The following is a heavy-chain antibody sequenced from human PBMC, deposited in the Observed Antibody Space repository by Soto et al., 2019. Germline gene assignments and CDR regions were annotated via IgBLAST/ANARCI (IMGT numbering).Heavy chain of an antibody. CDR1: GFIFKNYA. V-gene: IGHV3-9*01. Sequence: ESQLVESGGGLVQPGRSLRLSCEASGFIFKNYAMVWVRQGPGKGLEWVSSISWNSGNLDYGDSVKGRFTISRDNAKNSLYLQMNSLRTEDTAWYFCAKAPVYGSGGWFDLWGRGNLVTVSS. J-gene: IGHJ5*02. D-gene: IGHD3-10*01. CDR3: AKAPVYGSGGWFDL. CDR2: ISWNSGNL.